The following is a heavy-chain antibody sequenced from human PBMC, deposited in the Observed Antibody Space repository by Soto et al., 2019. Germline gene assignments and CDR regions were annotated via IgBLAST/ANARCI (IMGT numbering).Heavy chain of an antibody. CDR1: GYTLTELS. Sequence: ASVKVSCKVSGYTLTELSMHWVRQAPGKGLEWMGGFDPEDGETIYAQKFQGRVTMTEDTSTDTAYMELISLRSDDTAVYYCATVSRRVDCSGGSCYCTYWGQGTLVTVSS. CDR2: FDPEDGET. D-gene: IGHD2-15*01. CDR3: ATVSRRVDCSGGSCYCTY. V-gene: IGHV1-24*01. J-gene: IGHJ4*02.